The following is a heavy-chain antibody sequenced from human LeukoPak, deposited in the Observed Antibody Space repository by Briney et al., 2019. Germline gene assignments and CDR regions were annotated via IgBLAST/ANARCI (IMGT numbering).Heavy chain of an antibody. CDR3: AKLDGYTYGPIHY. Sequence: GGSLRLSCAASGFTFASYVMSWVRQAPGKGLEWVSGIDGSGGSTFYADSVKGRFTISRDNSKNTLYLQMDSLRAEDTAVYYCAKLDGYTYGPIHYWGQGTLVTVSS. CDR1: GFTFASYV. D-gene: IGHD5-24*01. J-gene: IGHJ4*02. V-gene: IGHV3-23*01. CDR2: IDGSGGST.